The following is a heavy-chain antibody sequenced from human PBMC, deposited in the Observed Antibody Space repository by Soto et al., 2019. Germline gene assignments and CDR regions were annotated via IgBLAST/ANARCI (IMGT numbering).Heavy chain of an antibody. J-gene: IGHJ1*01. D-gene: IGHD3-16*01. CDR1: GFTFKYYA. V-gene: IGHV3-23*01. CDR3: ARETTWYGGQYFQD. Sequence: EVQLLQSGGGLAQPGTSLRLSCAASGFTFKYYAMTCVRQAPGKGLEWVSTISGSGDKTDYADSVKGRFRVSRDNSKDTLYLQMDSLRADDTALYYCARETTWYGGQYFQDWGQGTLVTVSS. CDR2: ISGSGDKT.